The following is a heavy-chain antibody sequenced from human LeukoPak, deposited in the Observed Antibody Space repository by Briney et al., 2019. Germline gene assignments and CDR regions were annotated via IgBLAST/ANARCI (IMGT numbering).Heavy chain of an antibody. D-gene: IGHD2-21*02. V-gene: IGHV3-33*01. J-gene: IGHJ4*02. CDR2: IWYDGSNK. Sequence: GGSLRLSCAASGFTFSSYGMHWVRQAPGKGLEWVAVIWYDGSNKYYADSVKGRFTISRDNSKNTLYLQMNSLRAEDTAVYYCATSPVVTGTPYYFDNWGQGTLVTVSS. CDR3: ATSPVVTGTPYYFDN. CDR1: GFTFSSYG.